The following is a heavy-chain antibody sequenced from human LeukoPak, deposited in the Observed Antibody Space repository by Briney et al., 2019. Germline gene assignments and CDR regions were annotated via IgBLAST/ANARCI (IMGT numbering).Heavy chain of an antibody. CDR1: GFTFSSYA. J-gene: IGHJ4*02. Sequence: GGSLRLSCAASGFTFSSYAMSWVRQAPGKGLEWVSAISGSGGSTYYADSVKGRFTISRDNSKNTLYLQMNSLRAEDTAVYYCAKDQGSSGGSCYSDYRGQGTLVTVSS. CDR2: ISGSGGST. CDR3: AKDQGSSGGSCYSDY. D-gene: IGHD2-15*01. V-gene: IGHV3-23*01.